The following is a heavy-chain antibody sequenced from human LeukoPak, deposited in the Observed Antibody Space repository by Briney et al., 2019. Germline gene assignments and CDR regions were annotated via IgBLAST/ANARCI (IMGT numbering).Heavy chain of an antibody. D-gene: IGHD5-18*01. J-gene: IGHJ4*02. CDR2: INPNSGGT. Sequence: GASVKVSCKASGYTFTGYYMHWVRQAPGQGLEWMGWINPNSGGTNYAQKFQGRVTMTTDTSTSTAYMELRSLRSDDTAVYYCARDPGGYSYGYFDYWGQGTLVTVSS. V-gene: IGHV1-2*02. CDR1: GYTFTGYY. CDR3: ARDPGGYSYGYFDY.